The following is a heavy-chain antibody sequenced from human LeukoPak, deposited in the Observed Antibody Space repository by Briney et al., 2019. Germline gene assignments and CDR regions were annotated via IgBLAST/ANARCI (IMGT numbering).Heavy chain of an antibody. V-gene: IGHV4-59*01. D-gene: IGHD3-9*01. CDR1: GGSISSYY. CDR3: ARGVLRYFHWFNPQGGFDY. Sequence: SETLSLTCTVSGGSISSYYWSWIRQPPGKGLEWIGYIYYSGSTNYNPSLKSRVTISVDTSKSQFSLKLSSVTAADTAVYYCARGVLRYFHWFNPQGGFDYWGQGTLVTVSS. CDR2: IYYSGST. J-gene: IGHJ4*02.